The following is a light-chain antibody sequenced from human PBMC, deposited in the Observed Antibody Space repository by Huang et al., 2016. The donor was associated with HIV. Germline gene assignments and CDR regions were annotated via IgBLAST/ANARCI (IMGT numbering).Light chain of an antibody. CDR3: QQYGSSPKT. CDR1: QSVSNNY. CDR2: GAS. J-gene: IGKJ1*01. Sequence: EIVLTQSPGTLSLSPGERATLSCRASQSVSNNYLAWYQQKPGQAPRLLIYGASSSATGIPDRFRGSGSGTDVTLTISRLEPEDFAVFYCQQYGSSPKTFGQGTKVEI. V-gene: IGKV3-20*01.